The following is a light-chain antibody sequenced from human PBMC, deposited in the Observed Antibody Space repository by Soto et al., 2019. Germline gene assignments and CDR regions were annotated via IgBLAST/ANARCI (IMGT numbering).Light chain of an antibody. CDR1: QAISKS. J-gene: IGKJ1*01. V-gene: IGKV1-27*01. CDR3: QKYDSAPWT. Sequence: DIQMTQSPSSLSASLGDRVTISCRASQAISKSLAWYQQKPGKVPKLLIHGASTLQSGVPSRFSGSASGTEFTLTISSLQPEDVATYYCQKYDSAPWTFGQGTKVEIK. CDR2: GAS.